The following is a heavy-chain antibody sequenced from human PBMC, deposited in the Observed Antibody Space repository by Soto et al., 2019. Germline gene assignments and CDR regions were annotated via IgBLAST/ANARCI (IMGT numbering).Heavy chain of an antibody. J-gene: IGHJ4*02. Sequence: PSETLSLTCTVSGGSISSYYWSWIRQPPGKGLEWIGYIYYSGSTNYNPSLKSRVTISVDTSKNQFSLKLSSVTAADTAVYYCARHNSFGEYYFDYWGQGTLVTVSS. CDR1: GGSISSYY. CDR3: ARHNSFGEYYFDY. CDR2: IYYSGST. V-gene: IGHV4-59*08. D-gene: IGHD3-3*01.